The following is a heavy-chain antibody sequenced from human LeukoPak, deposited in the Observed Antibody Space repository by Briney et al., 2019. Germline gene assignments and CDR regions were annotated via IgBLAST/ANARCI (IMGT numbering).Heavy chain of an antibody. CDR3: ARAKSGGYSYGYYFDY. CDR2: IYYSGST. J-gene: IGHJ4*02. CDR1: GGSISSGDYY. Sequence: SQTLSLTCTVSGGSISSGDYYWRWIRQPPGKGLEWIGYIYYSGSTYYNPSLKSRVTISVDTSKNQFSLKLSSVTAADTAVYYCARAKSGGYSYGYYFDYWGQGTLVTVSS. D-gene: IGHD5-18*01. V-gene: IGHV4-30-4*08.